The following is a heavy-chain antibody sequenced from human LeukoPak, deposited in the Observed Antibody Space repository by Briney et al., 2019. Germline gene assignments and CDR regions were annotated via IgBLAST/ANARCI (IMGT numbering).Heavy chain of an antibody. CDR2: ISTYNDKT. CDR1: GYTFTTYG. CDR3: ARDDVGRNGYLDNDAFDI. V-gene: IGHV1-18*01. Sequence: ASVKVSCKASGYTFTTYGLSWVRQAPGQGLEWMGWISTYNDKTNYAQKLQGRVSMTTDTSTGTAYMELRSLRSDDTAVYYCARDDVGRNGYLDNDAFDIWGQGTMVTVS. D-gene: IGHD3-22*01. J-gene: IGHJ3*02.